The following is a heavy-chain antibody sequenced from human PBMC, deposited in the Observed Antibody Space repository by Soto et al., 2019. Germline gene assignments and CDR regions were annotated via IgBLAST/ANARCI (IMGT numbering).Heavy chain of an antibody. Sequence: EVQLAESGGGLVKPGGSLRISCAASGFTFSNAWMNWVRQVPGKGLEWVGLIKAKTDGGTIDYAAPVKGRFTISRDDSKNTLYLQMNSLKPEDIGVYFCTTKGGSYVFDYWGLGTLVTVSS. CDR1: GFTFSNAW. D-gene: IGHD1-26*01. V-gene: IGHV3-15*07. CDR3: TTKGGSYVFDY. CDR2: IKAKTDGGTI. J-gene: IGHJ4*02.